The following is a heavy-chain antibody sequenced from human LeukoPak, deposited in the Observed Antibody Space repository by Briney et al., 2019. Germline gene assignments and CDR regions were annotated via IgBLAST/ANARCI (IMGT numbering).Heavy chain of an antibody. CDR3: TRTRWTSGYYFDY. CDR1: GFTFNNYA. V-gene: IGHV3-23*01. CDR2: ISGSGSST. Sequence: GGSLRLSCAASGFTFNNYAMGWVRQAPGKGLEWVSAISGSGSSTYYTDSVKGRFTISRDNSKNTPFLQMNSLRVEDTAVYYCTRTRWTSGYYFDYWGQGTLVTVSS. D-gene: IGHD3-22*01. J-gene: IGHJ4*02.